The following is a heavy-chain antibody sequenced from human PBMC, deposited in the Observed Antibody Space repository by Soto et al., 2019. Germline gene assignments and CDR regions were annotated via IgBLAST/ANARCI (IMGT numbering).Heavy chain of an antibody. Sequence: ASVKVSCKASGYTFTRYYINWVRQATGQGLEWMGWMNPNSGNTGYAQKFQGRVTMTRNTSISTAYMELSSLRSEDTAVYYCARTCTNGVCRFDYWGQGTLVTVSS. CDR1: GYTFTRYY. CDR3: ARTCTNGVCRFDY. J-gene: IGHJ4*02. V-gene: IGHV1-8*01. CDR2: MNPNSGNT. D-gene: IGHD2-8*01.